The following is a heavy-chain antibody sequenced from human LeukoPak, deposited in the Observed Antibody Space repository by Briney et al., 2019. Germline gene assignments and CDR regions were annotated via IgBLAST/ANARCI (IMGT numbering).Heavy chain of an antibody. D-gene: IGHD3-16*01. CDR1: GFTFSSYE. Sequence: GGSLRLSCAASGFTFSSYEMNWVRQAPGKGLEWVPYISSSGSTIYYADSVKGRFTISRDNAKNSLYLQMNSLRAEDTAVYYCARGGGGYYFDYWGQGTLVTVSS. CDR3: ARGGGGYYFDY. J-gene: IGHJ4*02. CDR2: ISSSGSTI. V-gene: IGHV3-48*03.